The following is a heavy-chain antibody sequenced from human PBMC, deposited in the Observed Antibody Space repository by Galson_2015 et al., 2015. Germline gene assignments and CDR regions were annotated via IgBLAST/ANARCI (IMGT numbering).Heavy chain of an antibody. Sequence: SLRLSCAASGFTFSSYSMNWVRQAPGKGLEWVSYISSSSSTIYYADSVKGRFTISRDNAKNSLYLQMNSLRDEDTAVYYCARDRRTGFLEWPILDYWGQGTLVTVSS. D-gene: IGHD3-3*01. V-gene: IGHV3-48*02. CDR1: GFTFSSYS. CDR2: ISSSSSTI. J-gene: IGHJ4*02. CDR3: ARDRRTGFLEWPILDY.